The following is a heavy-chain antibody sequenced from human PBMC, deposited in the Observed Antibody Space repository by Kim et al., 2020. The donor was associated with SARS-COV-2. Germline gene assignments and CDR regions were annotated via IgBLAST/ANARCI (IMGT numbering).Heavy chain of an antibody. CDR3: ARAPGTTTAINYFDS. J-gene: IGHJ4*02. CDR2: ISNDATDK. CDR1: GFAFSTYA. Sequence: GGSLRLSCAASGFAFSTYALHWVRQAPGKGLEWVAVISNDATDKYYADSVRGRFTISRDNSRNTLYLQMNSLRGGDTALYYCARAPGTTTAINYFDSWGQGTLVTVSS. D-gene: IGHD5-18*01. V-gene: IGHV3-30*04.